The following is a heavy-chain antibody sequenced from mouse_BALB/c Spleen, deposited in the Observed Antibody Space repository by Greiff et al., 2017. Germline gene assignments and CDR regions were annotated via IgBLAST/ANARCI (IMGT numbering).Heavy chain of an antibody. CDR3: TREDDSHFDY. D-gene: IGHD2-4*01. CDR1: GYTFTSYW. V-gene: IGHV1S22*01. Sequence: LQQPGSELVRPGASVKLSCKASGYTFTSYWMHWVKQRPGQGLEWIGNIYPGSGSTNYDEKFKSKATLTVDTSSSTAYMQLSSLTSEDSAVYYCTREDDSHFDYWGQGTTLTVSS. CDR2: IYPGSGST. J-gene: IGHJ2*01.